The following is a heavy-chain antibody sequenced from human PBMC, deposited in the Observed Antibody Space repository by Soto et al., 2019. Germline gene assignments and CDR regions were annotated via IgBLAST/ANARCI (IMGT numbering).Heavy chain of an antibody. Sequence: GASVKVSCKASGYTFTSYGISWVRQAPGQGLEWMGWISAYNGNTNYAQKLQGRVTMTTDTSTSTAYMELRSLRSDDTAVYYCARDGSGWYTWSYFDYWGQGTLVTVSS. D-gene: IGHD6-19*01. CDR1: GYTFTSYG. CDR2: ISAYNGNT. CDR3: ARDGSGWYTWSYFDY. V-gene: IGHV1-18*01. J-gene: IGHJ4*02.